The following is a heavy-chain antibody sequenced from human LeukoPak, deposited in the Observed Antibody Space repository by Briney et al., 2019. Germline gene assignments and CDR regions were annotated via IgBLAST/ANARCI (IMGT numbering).Heavy chain of an antibody. CDR1: GASISNYY. J-gene: IGHJ3*02. D-gene: IGHD3-9*01. CDR3: ARNILTGYYNAYDI. CDR2: IYYSGST. V-gene: IGHV4-59*01. Sequence: SETLSLTCSVSGASISNYYWSWIRQPPGKGLEWIGYIYYSGSTNYNPSLKSRVAISSDTSKNQFSLTLSSVTATDTAVYFCARNILTGYYNAYDIWGQGTIVTVSS.